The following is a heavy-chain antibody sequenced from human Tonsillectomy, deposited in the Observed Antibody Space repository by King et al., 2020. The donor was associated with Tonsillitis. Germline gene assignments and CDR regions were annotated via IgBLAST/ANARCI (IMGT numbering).Heavy chain of an antibody. CDR2: ISSSGSTI. CDR1: GFTFSSYE. J-gene: IGHJ3*02. Sequence: VQLVESGGGLVQPGGSLRLSCAASGFTFSSYEMNWVRQAPGKGLEWVSYISSSGSTIYYADSVKGRFTISSDNAKNSLYLQMNSLRAEDTAVYYCAREGIDYYDSSGYYRVDAFDIWGQGTMVTVSS. V-gene: IGHV3-48*03. D-gene: IGHD3-22*01. CDR3: AREGIDYYDSSGYYRVDAFDI.